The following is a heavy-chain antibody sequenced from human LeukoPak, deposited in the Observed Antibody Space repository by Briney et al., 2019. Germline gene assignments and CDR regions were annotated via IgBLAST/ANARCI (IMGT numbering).Heavy chain of an antibody. Sequence: SETLSLTCTVSGGSITSNSYSWGWIRQPPGKGLQWIVTLSHAGTNYYNPSLKSRVTMPVDRSKNQFSLKLTSVTATDTAVYYCSRLRGGVQLSGDSGQGTLVTVSA. D-gene: IGHD5-18*01. CDR3: SRLRGGVQLSGD. V-gene: IGHV4-39*01. CDR2: LSHAGTN. CDR1: GGSITSNSYS. J-gene: IGHJ4*02.